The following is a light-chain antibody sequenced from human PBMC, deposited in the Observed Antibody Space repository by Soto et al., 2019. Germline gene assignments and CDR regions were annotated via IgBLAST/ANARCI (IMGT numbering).Light chain of an antibody. V-gene: IGKV3-20*01. Sequence: EVVLTQSPGTVSLSPGERVTLSCRASQSVISNYLAWFQQRPGQAPRLLIYAASSRATGIPDRFSGSGSGTDFTLNISRLEPEDFAVYYCQQYGSSLTWTFGQGTKVEIK. CDR1: QSVISNY. CDR2: AAS. J-gene: IGKJ1*01. CDR3: QQYGSSLTWT.